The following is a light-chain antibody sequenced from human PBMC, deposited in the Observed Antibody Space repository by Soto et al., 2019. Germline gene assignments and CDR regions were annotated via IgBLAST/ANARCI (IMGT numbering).Light chain of an antibody. Sequence: EIVLTQSPGTLSLSPGERATLSCRASQSVSSSYLAWYQQKPGQAPRLLIYGASSRATGIPDRFSGSGSGTDFTLTISRLEPEDFAVYYCQQSGSSPTFGQGTKVAIK. J-gene: IGKJ1*01. V-gene: IGKV3-20*01. CDR2: GAS. CDR1: QSVSSSY. CDR3: QQSGSSPT.